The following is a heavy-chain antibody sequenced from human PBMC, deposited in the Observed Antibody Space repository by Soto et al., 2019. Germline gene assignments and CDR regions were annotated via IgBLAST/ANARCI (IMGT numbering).Heavy chain of an antibody. CDR2: IYYSGST. CDR3: AKTKTPHVRNGMDV. V-gene: IGHV4-31*04. Sequence: QVRLQESGPGLVRPSQTLSLTCTVSGDSLSSGGYYCSWIRQLPGTGLEWIGFIYYSGSTFYNPSLRSRVTMSADASKNQISLKLSSVTAADTAVYYCAKTKTPHVRNGMDVWGQGTTVTVSS. CDR1: GDSLSSGGYY. J-gene: IGHJ6*02. D-gene: IGHD2-8*01.